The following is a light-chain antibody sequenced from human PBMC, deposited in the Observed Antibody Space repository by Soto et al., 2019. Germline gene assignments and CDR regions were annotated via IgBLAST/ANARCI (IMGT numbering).Light chain of an antibody. CDR3: GTWDSSLSAGV. CDR1: SSNIGHNY. Sequence: QAVVTQPPSVSAAPGQKVTISCSGSSSNIGHNYASWYQHLPGTAPKLLIYENDKRPSGIPDRFSGSKSGTSATLGITGLQTGDEADYYCGTWDSSLSAGVFGGGTKLTVL. V-gene: IGLV1-51*02. J-gene: IGLJ2*01. CDR2: END.